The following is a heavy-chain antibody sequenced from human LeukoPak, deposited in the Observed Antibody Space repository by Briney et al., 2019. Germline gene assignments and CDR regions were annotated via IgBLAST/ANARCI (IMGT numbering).Heavy chain of an antibody. CDR2: INSAGNST. V-gene: IGHV3-74*01. D-gene: IGHD6-19*01. J-gene: IGHJ5*02. CDR1: GFSFSNYW. CDR3: ARAQAVAGTGGFDP. Sequence: PGGSLRLSCVTSGFSFSNYWMHGVRQAPGKGLVWVSRINSAGNSTSYADSVKGRFTISRDNAKNTLYLQMKSPRDEDTAVYYCARAQAVAGTGGFDPWGQGTLVTVSS.